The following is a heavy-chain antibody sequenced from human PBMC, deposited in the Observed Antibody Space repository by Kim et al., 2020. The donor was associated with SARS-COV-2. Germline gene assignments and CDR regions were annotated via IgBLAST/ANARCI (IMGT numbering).Heavy chain of an antibody. CDR2: INGDGTTT. D-gene: IGHD6-19*01. V-gene: IGHV3-74*01. Sequence: GGSLRLSCAASGFTFSTTWMHWVRQAPGKGLMWVARINGDGTTTNYADSAKGRFTISRDNTKNTLYVQMNSLRTEDTAVYFCVRDGGWDSSNWRNFGSWGQGTLVTVSS. CDR3: VRDGGWDSSNWRNFGS. CDR1: GFTFSTTW. J-gene: IGHJ4*02.